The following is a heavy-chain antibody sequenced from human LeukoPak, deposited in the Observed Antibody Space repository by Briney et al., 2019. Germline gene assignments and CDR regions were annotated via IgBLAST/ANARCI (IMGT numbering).Heavy chain of an antibody. V-gene: IGHV3-33*01. D-gene: IGHD6-19*01. CDR1: GXTFSSYG. J-gene: IGHJ6*02. Sequence: TGGSLRLSCAASGXTFSSYGMHWVRQAPGKGLESVAVIWSDGSSKHYGDSVKGRFTISRDNSKNTLYLQMNSLRAEDTAVYHCARGQSPSYYDMDVWGQGTTVTVSS. CDR3: ARGQSPSYYDMDV. CDR2: IWSDGSSK.